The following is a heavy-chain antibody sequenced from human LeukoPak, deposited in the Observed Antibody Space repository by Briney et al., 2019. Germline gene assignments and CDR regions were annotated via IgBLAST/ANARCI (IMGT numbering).Heavy chain of an antibody. CDR3: ARAPATEYSTSWFFDY. D-gene: IGHD6-13*01. J-gene: IGHJ4*02. CDR2: INPNSGGT. CDR1: GYTFTGYY. Sequence: SVKVSCKASGYTFTGYYMHWVRQAPGQGLEWMGWINPNSGGTNYAQKFQGRVTMTRDTSISTAYMELSRLRSDDTAVYYCARAPATEYSTSWFFDYWGQGTLITVSS. V-gene: IGHV1-2*02.